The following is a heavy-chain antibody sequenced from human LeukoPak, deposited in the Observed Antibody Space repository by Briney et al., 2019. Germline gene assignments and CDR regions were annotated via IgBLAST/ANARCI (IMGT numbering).Heavy chain of an antibody. J-gene: IGHJ5*02. CDR1: GFTFSTYW. CDR3: AKDPGFIVVVPAALDP. V-gene: IGHV3-7*03. D-gene: IGHD2-2*01. CDR2: IKKDGSER. Sequence: GGSLRLSCAASGFTFSTYWMSWVRQAPGKGLEWVANIKKDGSERYYLDSVKGRFTISRDNSKNTLYLQMNSLRAEDTAVYYCAKDPGFIVVVPAALDPWGQGTLVTVSS.